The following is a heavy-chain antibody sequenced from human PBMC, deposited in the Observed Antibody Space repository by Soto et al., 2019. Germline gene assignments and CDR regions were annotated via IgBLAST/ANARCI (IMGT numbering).Heavy chain of an antibody. Sequence: LRLSCAASGFTFSSYAMSWVRQAPGKGLEWVSAISGSGGSTYYADSVKGRFTISRDNSKNTLYLQMNSLRAEDTAVYYCAKDRDADFWSGFTNRNSYYYYYGMDVWGQGTTVTVSS. CDR1: GFTFSSYA. CDR2: ISGSGGST. CDR3: AKDRDADFWSGFTNRNSYYYYYGMDV. J-gene: IGHJ6*02. D-gene: IGHD3-3*01. V-gene: IGHV3-23*01.